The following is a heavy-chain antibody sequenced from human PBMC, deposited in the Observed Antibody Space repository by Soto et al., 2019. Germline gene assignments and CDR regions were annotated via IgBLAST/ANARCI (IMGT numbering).Heavy chain of an antibody. CDR3: ARGRITMVRGVISLNWFDP. CDR1: GYTFTSYG. V-gene: IGHV1-18*01. CDR2: ISAYNGNT. J-gene: IGHJ5*02. D-gene: IGHD3-10*01. Sequence: QVQLVQSGAEVKKPGASVKVSCKASGYTFTSYGISWVRQAPGQGLEWMGWISAYNGNTNYAQKLQGRVTMTTGTSTSTAYMELRSLRSDDTAVYYCARGRITMVRGVISLNWFDPWGQGTLVTVSS.